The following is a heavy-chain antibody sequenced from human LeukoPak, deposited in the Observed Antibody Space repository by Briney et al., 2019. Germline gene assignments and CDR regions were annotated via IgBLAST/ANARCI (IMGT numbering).Heavy chain of an antibody. CDR2: INHSGST. Sequence: SETLSLTCTVSGGSISGYYWSWIRQPPGKGLEWIGEINHSGSTNYNPSLKSRVTISVDTSKNQFSLKLSSVTAADTAVYYCARGLRFGELNLGYWGQGTLVTVSS. J-gene: IGHJ4*02. D-gene: IGHD3-10*01. V-gene: IGHV4-34*01. CDR1: GGSISGYY. CDR3: ARGLRFGELNLGY.